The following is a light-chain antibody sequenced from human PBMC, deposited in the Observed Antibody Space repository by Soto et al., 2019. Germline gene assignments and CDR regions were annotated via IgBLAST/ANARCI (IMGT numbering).Light chain of an antibody. CDR3: QQYNSYSSWT. CDR2: AAS. J-gene: IGKJ1*01. CDR1: QGISNY. Sequence: DIQMTQSPSSLSASVGDRVTITCRASQGISNYLAWYQQKPGKVPKLLIYAASTLQSGVPSRFSGSGSGTEFTLTISSLQTDDFATYYCQQYNSYSSWTFGQGTKVDI. V-gene: IGKV1-27*01.